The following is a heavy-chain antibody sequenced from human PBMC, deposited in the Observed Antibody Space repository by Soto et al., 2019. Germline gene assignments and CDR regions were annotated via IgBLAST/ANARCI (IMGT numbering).Heavy chain of an antibody. CDR3: ARVDVSSGPKFIRFDY. CDR1: GYTFTSYG. J-gene: IGHJ4*02. Sequence: QVQLVQSGAEVKKPGASVKVSCKASGYTFTSYGISWVRQAPGQGLEWMGWISAYNGNTNYAQKLQVRVTRTTDKSTITADMELRSLRSDDTAVYYCARVDVSSGPKFIRFDYWGQGTPVTVSS. V-gene: IGHV1-18*01. CDR2: ISAYNGNT. D-gene: IGHD6-19*01.